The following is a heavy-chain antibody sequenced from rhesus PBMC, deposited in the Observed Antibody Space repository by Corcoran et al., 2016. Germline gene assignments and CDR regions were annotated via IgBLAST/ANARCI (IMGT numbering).Heavy chain of an antibody. Sequence: QVQLVQSGAEIKQPGTSVKLSCKASGYTFTSYYLPWVRPAPGQGLEWIGLISPYNGNKGYAQNFQGRVTITTDTSTSTGYMELSSLRSEDTAVYYCTRASLKDWYFDLWGPGTPITISS. CDR1: GYTFTSYY. V-gene: IGHV1-180*01. CDR3: TRASLKDWYFDL. CDR2: ISPYNGNK. J-gene: IGHJ2*01.